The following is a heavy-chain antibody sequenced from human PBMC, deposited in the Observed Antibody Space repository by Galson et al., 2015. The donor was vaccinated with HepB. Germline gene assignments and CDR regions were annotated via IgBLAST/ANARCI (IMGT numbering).Heavy chain of an antibody. J-gene: IGHJ1*01. CDR2: IYPHDSDT. CDR3: ARLSIGPEYFQH. V-gene: IGHV5-51*03. Sequence: QSGAEVKKPGESLKISCKGSGYNFSNRWIGWVRHLPGKGLEWMGIIYPHDSDTRYGPSFQGHVTISADKSIRTAYLQWSSLQASDTGIYYCARLSIGPEYFQHWGQGTLVTVSS. D-gene: IGHD2/OR15-2a*01. CDR1: GYNFSNRW.